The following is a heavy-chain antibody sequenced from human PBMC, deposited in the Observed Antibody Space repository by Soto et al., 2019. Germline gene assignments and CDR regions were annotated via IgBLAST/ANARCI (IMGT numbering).Heavy chain of an antibody. CDR3: ARDSPDSSGYSNGMDV. CDR1: GFTFSSYA. D-gene: IGHD3-22*01. J-gene: IGHJ6*02. V-gene: IGHV3-30-3*01. Sequence: GGSLRLSCAASGFTFSSYAMHWVRQAPGKGLEWVAVISYDGSNKYYADSVKGRFTISRDNSKNTLYLQMNSLRAEDTAVYYCARDSPDSSGYSNGMDVWGQGTTVTVSS. CDR2: ISYDGSNK.